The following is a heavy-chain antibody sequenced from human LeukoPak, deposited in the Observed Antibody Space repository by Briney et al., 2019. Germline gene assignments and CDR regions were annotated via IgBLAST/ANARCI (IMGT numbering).Heavy chain of an antibody. D-gene: IGHD1-14*01. CDR1: GGSISSYC. V-gene: IGHV4-4*07. Sequence: PSETLSLTCTGSGGSISSYCWSWIRQPAGKGLEWIGRIYTSGSTNYNPSLKSRVTMSVDTSKNQYSLKLSSVTAADTAVYYCARSRSDLMSYYYYGLDVWGQGTTVTVSS. CDR2: IYTSGST. CDR3: ARSRSDLMSYYYYGLDV. J-gene: IGHJ6*02.